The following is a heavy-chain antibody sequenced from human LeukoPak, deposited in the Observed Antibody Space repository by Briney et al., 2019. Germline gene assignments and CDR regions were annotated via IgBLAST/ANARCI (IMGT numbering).Heavy chain of an antibody. CDR3: AKALGDILTGCGY. J-gene: IGHJ4*02. CDR1: GFTFSSYA. CDR2: ISGSGGST. V-gene: IGHV3-23*01. Sequence: PGGSLRLSCAASGFTFSSYAMSWVRQAPGKGLEWVSAISGSGGSTYYADSVTGRFTISRDNSKNTLYLQMNSLRAEDTAVYYCAKALGDILTGCGYWGQGTLVTVSS. D-gene: IGHD3-9*01.